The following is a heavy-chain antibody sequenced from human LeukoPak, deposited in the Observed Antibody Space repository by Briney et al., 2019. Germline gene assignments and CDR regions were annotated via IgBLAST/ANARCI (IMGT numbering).Heavy chain of an antibody. V-gene: IGHV3-23*01. CDR3: AKDSWLIQLWLEY. D-gene: IGHD5-18*01. CDR1: GFTFSSYA. Sequence: PGGSLRLSCAASGFTFSSYAMSWVRQAPGKGLEWVSAISGSGGSTYYADSVKGRFTISRDNSKNTLYLQMNSLGAEDTAVYYCAKDSWLIQLWLEYWGQGTLVTVSS. J-gene: IGHJ4*02. CDR2: ISGSGGST.